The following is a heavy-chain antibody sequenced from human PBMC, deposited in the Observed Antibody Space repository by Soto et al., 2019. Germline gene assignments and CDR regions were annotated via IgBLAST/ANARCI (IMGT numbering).Heavy chain of an antibody. V-gene: IGHV4-4*07. CDR1: GGALTGYY. CDR2: ISTSGST. CDR3: ARGQRFSDWLDR. Sequence: SETLSLTCTVSGGALTGYYWSWMRQPAGGGLEWIGRISTSGSTDSNPSLKSRLTISLDTSTNHFSLRLSSVTAADTAVYYCARGQRFSDWLDRRGQRTLVPL. J-gene: IGHJ5*02. D-gene: IGHD6-25*01.